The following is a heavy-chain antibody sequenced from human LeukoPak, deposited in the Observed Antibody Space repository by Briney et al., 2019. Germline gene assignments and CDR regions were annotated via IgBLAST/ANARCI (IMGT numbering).Heavy chain of an antibody. V-gene: IGHV3-7*01. CDR1: GFTFNNYW. J-gene: IGHJ4*02. D-gene: IGHD3-22*01. CDR2: IRQDGNEK. Sequence: PGGSLRLFCAVSGFTFNNYWMNWVRQAPGKGLEWVASIRQDGNEKSYVDSLKGRFTISRDNAKNTLYLQMNSLRAEDTAVYYCARVTYYYDSSGYPPDYWGQGTLVTVSS. CDR3: ARVTYYYDSSGYPPDY.